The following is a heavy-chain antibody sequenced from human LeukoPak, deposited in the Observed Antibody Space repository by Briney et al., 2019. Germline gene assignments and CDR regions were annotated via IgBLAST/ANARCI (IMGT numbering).Heavy chain of an antibody. V-gene: IGHV3-13*01. CDR2: IATAGDT. CDR1: GFTFSSYD. CDR3: TRSLSGHYFDSIGGYYFDY. D-gene: IGHD3-22*01. J-gene: IGHJ4*02. Sequence: PGGSLRLSCAASGFTFSSYDMHWVRQTTGKGLEWVSGIATAGDTFYAGSVKGRITISRENAKNSLYLQMNSLRAGDTAVYYCTRSLSGHYFDSIGGYYFDYWGQGTLVTVSS.